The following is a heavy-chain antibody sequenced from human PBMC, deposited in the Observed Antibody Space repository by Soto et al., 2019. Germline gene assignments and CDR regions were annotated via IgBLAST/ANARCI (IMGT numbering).Heavy chain of an antibody. CDR1: GGSISGYY. D-gene: IGHD4-4*01. J-gene: IGHJ5*01. Sequence: QVQLQESGPGLVKPSETLSLTCTVSGGSISGYYWSWIRQSPEKGLEWIGLVYYIRSTKYNPSLKIRVTISVDTFKNQFSLNLRSVTAADTAVYYCAMTVTTLYYWFDSRGQGILVTVSS. CDR2: VYYIRST. V-gene: IGHV4-59*08. CDR3: AMTVTTLYYWFDS.